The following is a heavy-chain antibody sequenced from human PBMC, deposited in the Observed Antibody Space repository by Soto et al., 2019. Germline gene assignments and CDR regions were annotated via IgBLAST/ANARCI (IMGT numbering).Heavy chain of an antibody. CDR2: ISSSGRTT. CDR1: GFTFSSYE. CDR3: ARDRDELVGIFPYYYGMDV. V-gene: IGHV3-48*03. J-gene: IGHJ6*02. D-gene: IGHD2-21*01. Sequence: PGGSLRLSFAASGFTFSSYEMNWVRQAPGKGLEWVSYISSSGRTTYYADSVKGLFTISRDNAKNSLSLQMNSLRADDTAVYYCARDRDELVGIFPYYYGMDVWGQGTTVTVSS.